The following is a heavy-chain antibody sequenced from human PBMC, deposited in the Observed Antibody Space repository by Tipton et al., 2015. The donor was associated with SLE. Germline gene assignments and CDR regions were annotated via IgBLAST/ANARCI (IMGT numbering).Heavy chain of an antibody. D-gene: IGHD3-16*01. CDR2: INHSGSS. J-gene: IGHJ5*02. Sequence: TLSLTCAVCGGFFTGYHWSWFRQPPGKGLEWIGEINHSGSSNCNPSLKSRVTMSVDTSKNQISLTVSSVTAADTAVYYCGRGLRGEGWFDPWGQGTLVTVSS. V-gene: IGHV4-34*01. CDR3: GRGLRGEGWFDP. CDR1: GGFFTGYH.